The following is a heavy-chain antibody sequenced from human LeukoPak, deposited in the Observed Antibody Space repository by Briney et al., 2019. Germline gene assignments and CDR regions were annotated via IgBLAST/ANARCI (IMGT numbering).Heavy chain of an antibody. CDR1: GASISGGTYY. CDR3: ARDYDSGGYYGRWFDP. D-gene: IGHD3-22*01. Sequence: SETLSLTCSVSGASISGGTYYWGWIRQPPGKGLEWIGSIYYTGSTYDNPSLKSRVTISVDTSKNQFSLKLSSVTAADTAFYYCARDYDSGGYYGRWFDPWGQGTLVTVSS. CDR2: IYYTGST. V-gene: IGHV4-39*02. J-gene: IGHJ5*02.